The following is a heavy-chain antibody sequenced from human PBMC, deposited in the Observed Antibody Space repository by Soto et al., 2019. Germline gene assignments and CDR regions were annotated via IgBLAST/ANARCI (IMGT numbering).Heavy chain of an antibody. CDR3: TTEGVKTTWNFDY. J-gene: IGHJ4*02. Sequence: EVQLLESGGDLVQPGGSLRLSCVASGFTFGSCGMNWVRQAPGKGLEWVAGVSTHGATTYYADSVRGRFIISRDDSRNTVSLDMNSLRGDDSAVYYCTTEGVKTTWNFDYWGQGTVVTVPS. D-gene: IGHD1-1*01. CDR2: VSTHGATT. CDR1: GFTFGSCG. V-gene: IGHV3-23*01.